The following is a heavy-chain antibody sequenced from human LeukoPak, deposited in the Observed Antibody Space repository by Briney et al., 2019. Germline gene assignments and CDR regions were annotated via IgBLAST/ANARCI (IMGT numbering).Heavy chain of an antibody. J-gene: IGHJ4*02. CDR3: ARAGRTASSIAARPFSY. D-gene: IGHD6-6*01. CDR2: ISAYNGNT. V-gene: IGHV1-18*01. CDR1: GYTFTSYG. Sequence: ASVKVSCKASGYTFTSYGISWVRPAPGQGLKWMGWISAYNGNTNYAQKLQGRVTMTTDTSTSTAYMELRSLRSDDTAVYYCARAGRTASSIAARPFSYWGQGTLVTVSS.